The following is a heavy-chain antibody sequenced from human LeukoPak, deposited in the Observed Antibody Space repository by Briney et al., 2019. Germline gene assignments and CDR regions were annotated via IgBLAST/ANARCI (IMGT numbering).Heavy chain of an antibody. D-gene: IGHD1-14*01. CDR1: GFTVSSNY. J-gene: IGHJ4*02. CDR2: IYSGGST. V-gene: IGHV3-66*01. Sequence: GGSLRLSCAASGFTVSSNYMSWVRQAPGKGLEWASVIYSGGSTYSADSVKGRFTISRDNSKNTLYLQMNSLRAEDTAVYYCARGAGVGNYFDYWGQGTLVTVSS. CDR3: ARGAGVGNYFDY.